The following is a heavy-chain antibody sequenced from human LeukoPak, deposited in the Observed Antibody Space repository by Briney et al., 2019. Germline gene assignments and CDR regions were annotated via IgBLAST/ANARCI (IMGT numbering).Heavy chain of an antibody. D-gene: IGHD6-19*01. CDR1: GGSFSDYY. V-gene: IGHV4-34*01. CDR3: ASWPGIAVAY. J-gene: IGHJ4*02. Sequence: SETLSLTCAVYGGSFSDYYWSWIRQPPGKGLEWIGSIYHSGSTYYNPSLKSRVTISVDTSKNQFSLKLSSVTAADTAVYYCASWPGIAVAYWGQGTLVTVSS. CDR2: IYHSGST.